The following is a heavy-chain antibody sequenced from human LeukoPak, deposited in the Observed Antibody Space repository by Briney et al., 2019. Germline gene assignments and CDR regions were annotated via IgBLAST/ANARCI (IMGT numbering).Heavy chain of an antibody. D-gene: IGHD6-6*01. CDR2: FDPEDGET. CDR1: GYTLTELS. CDR3: ATHSKQLVPYYYYYMDV. V-gene: IGHV1-24*01. J-gene: IGHJ6*03. Sequence: VASVKVSCKVSGYTLTELSMHWVRQAPGKGLEWMGGFDPEDGETIYAQKFQGRVTMTEDTSTDTAYMELSSLRSEDTAVYYCATHSKQLVPYYYYYMDVWGKGTMVTVSS.